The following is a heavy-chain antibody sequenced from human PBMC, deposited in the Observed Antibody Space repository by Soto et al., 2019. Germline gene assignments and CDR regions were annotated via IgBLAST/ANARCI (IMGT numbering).Heavy chain of an antibody. CDR3: AKGLGELLPVYYYYGMDV. Sequence: LRLSCAASGFTFSSYGMHWVRQAPGKGLEWVAVISYDGSNKYYADSVKGRFTISRDNSKNTLYLQMNSLRAEDTAVYYCAKGLGELLPVYYYYGMDVWGQGTTVTVSS. V-gene: IGHV3-30*18. CDR2: ISYDGSNK. D-gene: IGHD3-10*01. CDR1: GFTFSSYG. J-gene: IGHJ6*02.